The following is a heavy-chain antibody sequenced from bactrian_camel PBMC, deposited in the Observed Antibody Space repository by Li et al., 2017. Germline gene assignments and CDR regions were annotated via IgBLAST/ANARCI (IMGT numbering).Heavy chain of an antibody. CDR3: AADSQMTPDMWLIRHNIKTVRF. D-gene: IGHD1*01. CDR2: SISGRGEP. V-gene: IGHV3S42*01. CDR1: GSTYSRYC. Sequence: EVQLVESGGGSVQAGGSLRLSCAASGSTYSRYCMAYFRQAPGKEREGVASISGRGEPTYSDSVKGRFTISKDTAKNTLYLQMNSLKPEDTAMYYCAADSQMTPDMWLIRHNIKTVRFRGQGTQVTVS. J-gene: IGHJ4*01.